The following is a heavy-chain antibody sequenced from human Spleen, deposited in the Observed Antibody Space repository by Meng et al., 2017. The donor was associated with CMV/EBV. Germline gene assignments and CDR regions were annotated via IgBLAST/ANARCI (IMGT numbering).Heavy chain of an antibody. CDR1: GFTFSSYG. Sequence: GESLKISCAASGFTFSSYGMHWVRQAPGKGLEWVAVIWYDGSNKYYADSVKGRFTISRDNSKNTLYLQMNCLRAEDSAVYYCARDGGVGLGIDYYNYYYGMDVWGQGTTVTAP. CDR2: IWYDGSNK. J-gene: IGHJ6*02. D-gene: IGHD3-22*01. V-gene: IGHV3-33*01. CDR3: ARDGGVGLGIDYYNYYYGMDV.